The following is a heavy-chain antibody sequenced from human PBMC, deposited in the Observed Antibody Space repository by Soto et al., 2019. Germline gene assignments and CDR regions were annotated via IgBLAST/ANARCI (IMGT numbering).Heavy chain of an antibody. D-gene: IGHD5-12*01. CDR1: GDSISSYY. Sequence: QVQLQESGPGLVKPSETLSLTCTVSGDSISSYYWSWIRQPPGKGLEWIGYISYSGNTNYNPSLKSRVTISVDTSKNQFSLKLSSVTAADTAVYYCARRTGVYAYWYFDLWGRGTLVTVSS. J-gene: IGHJ2*01. CDR2: ISYSGNT. CDR3: ARRTGVYAYWYFDL. V-gene: IGHV4-59*08.